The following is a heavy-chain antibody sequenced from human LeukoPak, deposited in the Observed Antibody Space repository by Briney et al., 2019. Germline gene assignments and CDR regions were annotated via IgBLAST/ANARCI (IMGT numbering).Heavy chain of an antibody. V-gene: IGHV4-34*01. Sequence: SETLSLTGFGYAGSCRAYYWCWIRQPPGKGLKWIGEINESGGTNYNPSLKSRLTMSVDTSKNQFSLRLRSVTAADTAVYYCVSSRRYSDVWRWFFGYWGQGTLVTVSS. D-gene: IGHD3-3*01. CDR2: INESGGT. CDR1: AGSCRAYY. J-gene: IGHJ4*02. CDR3: VSSRRYSDVWRWFFGY.